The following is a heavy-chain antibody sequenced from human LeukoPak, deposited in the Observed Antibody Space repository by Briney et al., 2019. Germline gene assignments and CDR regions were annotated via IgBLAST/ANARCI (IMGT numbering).Heavy chain of an antibody. D-gene: IGHD1-26*01. CDR1: RFTFSSYW. CDR2: IKQDGSEK. Sequence: GGSLRLSCAASRFTFSSYWMNWVRQAPGKGLEWVANIKQDGSEKYYVDSVKGRFTISRDNAKNSLYLQMNSLRAEDTALYYCAKDVLAGASWRYFDYWGQGTLVTVSS. V-gene: IGHV3-7*03. CDR3: AKDVLAGASWRYFDY. J-gene: IGHJ4*02.